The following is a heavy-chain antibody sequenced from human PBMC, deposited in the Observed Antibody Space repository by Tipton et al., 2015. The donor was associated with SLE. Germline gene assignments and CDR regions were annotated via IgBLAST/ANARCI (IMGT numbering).Heavy chain of an antibody. CDR2: IYYSGST. J-gene: IGHJ2*01. CDR3: ARDSRLHWYFDL. D-gene: IGHD2-2*01. Sequence: TLSLTCTVSGGSIGSSSYYWGWIRQPPGKGLEWIGSIYYSGSTYYNPSLKSRVTISVDTSKNQFSLKLSSVTAADTAVYYCARDSRLHWYFDLWGRGTLVTVSS. V-gene: IGHV4-39*07. CDR1: GGSIGSSSYY.